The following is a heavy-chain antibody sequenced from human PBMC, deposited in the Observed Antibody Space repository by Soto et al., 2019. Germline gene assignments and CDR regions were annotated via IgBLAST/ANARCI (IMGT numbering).Heavy chain of an antibody. V-gene: IGHV3-23*01. D-gene: IGHD6-19*01. J-gene: IGHJ4*02. Sequence: PGGSLRLSCAASGFIFRNYAMSWVRQAPGKGLEWVSGISASGGSTYYSDSVKGRFTISSDNSKNTLYLQMNSLRVEDTAVYYCARVRGRSSGWYYYWGQGTLVTVSS. CDR3: ARVRGRSSGWYYY. CDR2: ISASGGST. CDR1: GFIFRNYA.